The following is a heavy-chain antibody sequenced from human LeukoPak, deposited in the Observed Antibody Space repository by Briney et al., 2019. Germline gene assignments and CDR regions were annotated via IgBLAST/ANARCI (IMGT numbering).Heavy chain of an antibody. CDR2: IYYSGST. V-gene: IGHV4-31*03. Sequence: SETLSLTCTVSGGSISSGGYYWSWIRQHPGKGLEWIGYIYYSGSTYYNPSLESRVTISVDTSKNQFSLKLSSVTAADTAVYYCARGKYCSGGSCYYLVYYFDYWGQGTLVTVSS. D-gene: IGHD2-15*01. CDR1: GGSISSGGYY. CDR3: ARGKYCSGGSCYYLVYYFDY. J-gene: IGHJ4*02.